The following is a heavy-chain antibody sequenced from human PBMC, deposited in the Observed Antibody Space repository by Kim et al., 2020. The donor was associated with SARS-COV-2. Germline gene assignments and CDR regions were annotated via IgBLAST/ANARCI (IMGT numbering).Heavy chain of an antibody. J-gene: IGHJ5*02. CDR1: GFTFSSYW. D-gene: IGHD2-21*01. CDR2: INSDGSST. Sequence: GGSLRLSCVASGFTFSSYWMHWVRQAPGKALVWVSRINSDGSSTSYADSVKGRFTISRDNAKNTLYLQMNSLRAEDTAVYYCAGDCVVAGSCWFDPWGQGTLVTVSS. CDR3: AGDCVVAGSCWFDP. V-gene: IGHV3-74*01.